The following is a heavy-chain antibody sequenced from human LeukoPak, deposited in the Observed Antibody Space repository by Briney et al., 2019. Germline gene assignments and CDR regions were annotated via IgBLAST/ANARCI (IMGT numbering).Heavy chain of an antibody. Sequence: SETLSLTCTVSGGSISNYYWSWIRQPPGKGLEWIGYINYSGRTNYNPSLKSRVTMSLDTSRDQFSLKLNSLTAADTAVYYCAGRQHIVVLTATRGDFDIWGQGTMVTVSS. CDR3: AGRQHIVVLTATRGDFDI. V-gene: IGHV4-59*01. CDR2: INYSGRT. J-gene: IGHJ3*02. CDR1: GGSISNYY. D-gene: IGHD2-21*02.